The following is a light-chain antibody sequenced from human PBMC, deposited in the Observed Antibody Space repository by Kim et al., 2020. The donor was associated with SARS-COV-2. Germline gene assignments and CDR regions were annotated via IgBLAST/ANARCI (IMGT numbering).Light chain of an antibody. V-gene: IGLV3-1*01. CDR3: QAWDSSSLYV. Sequence: SYELTQPPSVSVSPGQTVSITCSGDKLGDRYACWYQQKPGQFPVLVIYQDNKRPSGIPERFSGSHSGSTATLTISGTQTMDEADYYCQAWDSSSLYVFGTGTKVTVL. CDR2: QDN. J-gene: IGLJ1*01. CDR1: KLGDRY.